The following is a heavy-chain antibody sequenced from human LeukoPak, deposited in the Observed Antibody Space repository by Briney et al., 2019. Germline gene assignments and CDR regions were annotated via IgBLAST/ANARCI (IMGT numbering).Heavy chain of an antibody. V-gene: IGHV1-46*01. D-gene: IGHD6-19*01. CDR3: ARAGSGWYSFDY. CDR2: ISPSGGST. J-gene: IGHJ4*02. Sequence: ASVKASCKASGYTFTSYYMHWVRQAPGQGLEWMGIISPSGGSTSYAQKFQGRVTMTRDTSTSTVYMELSSLRSEDTAVYYCARAGSGWYSFDYWGQGTLVTVSS. CDR1: GYTFTSYY.